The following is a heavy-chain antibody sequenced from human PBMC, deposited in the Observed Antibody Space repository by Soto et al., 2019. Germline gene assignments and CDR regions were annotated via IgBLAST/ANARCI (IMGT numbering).Heavy chain of an antibody. CDR3: AKGKSTGDIDWFDP. Sequence: GGSLRLSCTASGFTLQNYAMAWVRQAPGKGLEWVSTLIGGHYGTAYSYSVKGRFTVSRDNSKNCLYLQMNSLGVEDTAMYFCAKGKSTGDIDWFDPWGQGSLATVS. D-gene: IGHD3-10*01. V-gene: IGHV3-23*01. J-gene: IGHJ5*02. CDR2: LIGGHYGT. CDR1: GFTLQNYA.